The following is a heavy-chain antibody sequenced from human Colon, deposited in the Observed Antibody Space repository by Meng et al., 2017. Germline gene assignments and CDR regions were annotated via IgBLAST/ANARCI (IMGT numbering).Heavy chain of an antibody. Sequence: EVQLVESGGGLFKPGESLRLSCAASGFTFSGFSLSWVRQAPGKGLEWVSSITGDSTYIYYADSVKGRFTVSRDNAKNSLYLQMNSLRADDTAVYYCTRGWMPEWGQGTLVTVSS. CDR2: ITGDSTYI. J-gene: IGHJ4*01. D-gene: IGHD2-2*01. CDR3: TRGWMPE. V-gene: IGHV3-21*01. CDR1: GFTFSGFS.